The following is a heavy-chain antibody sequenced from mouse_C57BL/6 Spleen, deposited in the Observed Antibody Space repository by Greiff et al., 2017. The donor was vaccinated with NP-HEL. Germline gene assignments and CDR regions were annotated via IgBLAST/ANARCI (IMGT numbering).Heavy chain of an antibody. CDR1: GYSFSSYW. V-gene: IGHV1-80*01. Sequence: QVQLQQSGAELVKPGASVKISCKASGYSFSSYWMNWVKQRPGKGLEWIGQIYPGDGDTNYNGKFKGKATLTADKSSSTAYMQLSSLTSEDSAVYFCARSADYYAMDDWGQGTSVTVSS. CDR3: ARSADYYAMDD. J-gene: IGHJ4*01. CDR2: IYPGDGDT.